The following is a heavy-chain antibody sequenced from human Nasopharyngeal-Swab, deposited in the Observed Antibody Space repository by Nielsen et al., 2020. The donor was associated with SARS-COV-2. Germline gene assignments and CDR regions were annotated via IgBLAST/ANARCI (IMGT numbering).Heavy chain of an antibody. CDR2: IYYSGST. J-gene: IGHJ3*02. D-gene: IGHD2/OR15-2a*01. CDR3: ARAFSTDGAFDI. CDR1: GGSISSYY. V-gene: IGHV4-59*08. Sequence: SETLSLTCTVSGGSISSYYWSWLRQPPGKGLEWIGYIYYSGSTYYNPSLKSRVTISVDTSKNQFSLKLSPVTAADTAVYYCARAFSTDGAFDIWGQGTMVTVSS.